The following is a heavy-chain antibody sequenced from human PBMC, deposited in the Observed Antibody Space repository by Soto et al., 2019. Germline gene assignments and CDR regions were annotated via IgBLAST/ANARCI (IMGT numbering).Heavy chain of an antibody. CDR3: ARAWVGKQQSLVGYFDL. D-gene: IGHD6-13*01. CDR1: GYTFSKYG. V-gene: IGHV1-18*01. J-gene: IGHJ2*01. Sequence: QVQLVQSGGEVKKPGASVKVSCKASGYTFSKYGISWVRQAPGQGLVWMGWISVYNGTTNHARKFQGRVTMTTDPSTRRAYMDLRSLTSDDTAVYYCARAWVGKQQSLVGYFDLWGRGTLVTVSS. CDR2: ISVYNGTT.